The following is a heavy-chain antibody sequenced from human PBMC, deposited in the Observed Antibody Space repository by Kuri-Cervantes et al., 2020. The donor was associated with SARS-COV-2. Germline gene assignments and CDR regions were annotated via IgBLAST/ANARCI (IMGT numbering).Heavy chain of an antibody. CDR1: GFTFSDYY. Sequence: GESLKISCAASGFTFSDYYMSWIRQAPGKGLEWVSYISSSSSTIYYADSVKGRFTISRDNAKNSLYLQMNSLRAEDTAVYYCARGVWGDCSGGSCYWFDPWGQGTLVTVSS. CDR2: ISSSSSTI. D-gene: IGHD2-15*01. V-gene: IGHV3-11*04. CDR3: ARGVWGDCSGGSCYWFDP. J-gene: IGHJ5*02.